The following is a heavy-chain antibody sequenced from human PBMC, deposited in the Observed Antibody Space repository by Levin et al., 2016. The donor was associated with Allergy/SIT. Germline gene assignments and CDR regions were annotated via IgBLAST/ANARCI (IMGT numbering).Heavy chain of an antibody. CDR1: GFTFSSYW. V-gene: IGHV3-7*01. CDR3: ARDLTYVGLGDRMDV. Sequence: GESLKISCAASGFTFSSYWMSWVRQAPGKGLEWVANIRHDGSEKYYVDSVKGRFTISRDNAKNSLYLQMNSLRAEDTAVYYCARDLTYVGLGDRMDVWGQGTTVTVSS. CDR2: IRHDGSEK. D-gene: IGHD3-16*01. J-gene: IGHJ6*02.